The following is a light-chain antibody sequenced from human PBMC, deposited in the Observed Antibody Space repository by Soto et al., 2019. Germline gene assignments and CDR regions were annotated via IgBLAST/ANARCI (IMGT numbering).Light chain of an antibody. CDR3: LQYGSSGT. CDR2: GAS. Sequence: ERVLTQSAGTLSLSREERATLSCRASQSVSNNYLAWYQQKPGQAPRLLIYGASNRATGIPDRFSGSGSGTDFTLTICRLEPEDFAAYYCLQYGSSGTFGQGTKVDIK. CDR1: QSVSNNY. V-gene: IGKV3-20*01. J-gene: IGKJ1*01.